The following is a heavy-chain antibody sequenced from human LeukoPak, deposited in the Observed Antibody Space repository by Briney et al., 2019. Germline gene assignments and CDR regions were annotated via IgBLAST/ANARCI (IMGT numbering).Heavy chain of an antibody. CDR1: GFTFSSYW. J-gene: IGHJ4*02. CDR3: ARGAYYNILTGFKSRILGFDY. V-gene: IGHV3-7*01. CDR2: IKQDGSEK. D-gene: IGHD3-9*01. Sequence: GGSLRLSCAASGFTFSSYWMSWVRQAPGKGLEWVANIKQDGSEKYYVDSVKGRFTISRDNAKNSLYLQMNSLRAEDTAVYYCARGAYYNILTGFKSRILGFDYWGQGTLVTVSS.